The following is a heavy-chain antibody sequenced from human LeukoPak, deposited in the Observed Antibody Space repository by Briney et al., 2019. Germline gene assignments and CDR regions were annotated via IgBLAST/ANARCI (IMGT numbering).Heavy chain of an antibody. J-gene: IGHJ4*02. D-gene: IGHD3-3*01. CDR1: GFTFGSYA. V-gene: IGHV3-23*01. Sequence: PGGSLRLSCAASGFTFGSYAMSWVRQAPGKGLEWVSAISGSGGSTYYADSVKGRFTISRDNSKNTLYLQMNSLRAEDTAVYYCARTPEQITIFGVVIQYYFDYWGQGTLVTVSS. CDR3: ARTPEQITIFGVVIQYYFDY. CDR2: ISGSGGST.